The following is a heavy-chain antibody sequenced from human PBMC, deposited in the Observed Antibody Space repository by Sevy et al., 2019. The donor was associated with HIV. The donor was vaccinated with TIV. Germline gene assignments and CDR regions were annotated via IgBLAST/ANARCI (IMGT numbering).Heavy chain of an antibody. CDR2: ISPHNGDT. CDR1: GYTFTTYH. V-gene: IGHV1-18*01. Sequence: ASVKVSCKISGYTFTTYHITWVRQAPGQGPECMGRISPHNGDTNYAPRFQGRVTMITDKSTSTAYMELRSLRSDATAVYYCARAHCSGGRCYSLAYWGQGTLVTVSS. CDR3: ARAHCSGGRCYSLAY. J-gene: IGHJ4*02. D-gene: IGHD2-15*01.